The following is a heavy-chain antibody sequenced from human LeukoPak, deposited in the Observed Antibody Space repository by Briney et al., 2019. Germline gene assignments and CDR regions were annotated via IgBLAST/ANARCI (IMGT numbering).Heavy chain of an antibody. CDR1: GGSINSYY. CDR2: IYYSGST. Sequence: SETLSLTCAVSGGSINSYYWSWTRQPPGEGLEWVGYIYYSGSTNYNPSLRSRVTISLDTSKNQFSLKLSSVTAADTAVYYCARQNGGYDLGPLDYWGQETLVTVSS. J-gene: IGHJ4*02. D-gene: IGHD5-12*01. CDR3: ARQNGGYDLGPLDY. V-gene: IGHV4-59*08.